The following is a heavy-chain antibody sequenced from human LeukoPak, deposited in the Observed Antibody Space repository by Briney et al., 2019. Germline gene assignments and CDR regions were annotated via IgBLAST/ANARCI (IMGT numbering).Heavy chain of an antibody. CDR1: GASISSYY. CDR2: IYYSGSI. D-gene: IGHD3-22*01. J-gene: IGHJ4*02. V-gene: IGHV4-59*01. CDR3: ARENPSGYYNRPIDY. Sequence: SSETLSLTCTVSGASISSYYWSWIRQPPGEGLEWIGDIYYSGSIKYNPSLKSRVTMSVDTSKNQFSLKLSSVTAADTAIYYCARENPSGYYNRPIDYWGQGTLVTVSS.